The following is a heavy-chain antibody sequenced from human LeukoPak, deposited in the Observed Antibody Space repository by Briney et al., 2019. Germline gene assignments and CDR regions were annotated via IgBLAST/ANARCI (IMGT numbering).Heavy chain of an antibody. CDR1: GFTFSSYG. V-gene: IGHV3-33*01. Sequence: SGGSLRLSCAASGFTFSSYGMHWVRQAPGKGLEWVAVIWYDGSNKYYADSVKGRFTISRDNSKNTLYLQMNSLRAEDTAVYYCARDKGAIWVVAATTYGMDVWGQGTTVTVSS. CDR3: ARDKGAIWVVAATTYGMDV. J-gene: IGHJ6*02. D-gene: IGHD2-15*01. CDR2: IWYDGSNK.